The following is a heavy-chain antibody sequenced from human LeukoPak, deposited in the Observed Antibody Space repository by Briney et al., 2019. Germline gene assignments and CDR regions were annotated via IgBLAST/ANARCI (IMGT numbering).Heavy chain of an antibody. CDR3: ARDEDYYDSSGYYS. D-gene: IGHD3-22*01. Sequence: SETLSLTRTVSGGSISRYCWSWIRQPAGKGLEWIGRIYNSGSTNYNPSLKSRVTMSVDTPKNQFSLKLSSVTAADTAVYYCARDEDYYDSSGYYSWGQGTLVTVYS. J-gene: IGHJ4*02. CDR1: GGSISRYC. CDR2: IYNSGST. V-gene: IGHV4-4*07.